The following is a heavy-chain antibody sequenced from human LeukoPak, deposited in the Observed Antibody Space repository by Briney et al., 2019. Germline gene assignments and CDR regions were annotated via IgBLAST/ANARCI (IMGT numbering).Heavy chain of an antibody. Sequence: SETLSLTCTGSGFSISSYYWSWIRQPAGEGLEWIGRIYSSGSTNYNPSLRSRVTMSVDTSRNQFSLKLSSVTAADTAVYYCARMFSGTYGGIDYWGQGTLVTVSP. V-gene: IGHV4-4*07. CDR2: IYSSGST. D-gene: IGHD1-26*01. J-gene: IGHJ4*02. CDR3: ARMFSGTYGGIDY. CDR1: GFSISSYY.